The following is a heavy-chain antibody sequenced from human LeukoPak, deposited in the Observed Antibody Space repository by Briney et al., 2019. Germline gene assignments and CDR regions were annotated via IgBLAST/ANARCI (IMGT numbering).Heavy chain of an antibody. CDR1: VYTFPGSY. D-gene: IGHD2-15*01. J-gene: IGHJ5*02. Sequence: ASVKVSCRASVYTFPGSYIHWVRQAPGQGLEWMGWINPNSGATNYLQKFQGRVTMTRDTSINTAYMELSSLRSDDTAVYYCARQPGSCSGGRCHGPRFDRWGQGTLVTVSS. CDR3: ARQPGSCSGGRCHGPRFDR. CDR2: INPNSGAT. V-gene: IGHV1-2*02.